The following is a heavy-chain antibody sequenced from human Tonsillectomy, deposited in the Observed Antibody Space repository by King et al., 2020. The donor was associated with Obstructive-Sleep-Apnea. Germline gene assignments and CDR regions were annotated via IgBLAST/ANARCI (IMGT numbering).Heavy chain of an antibody. CDR2: ISAYNGNT. V-gene: IGHV1-18*01. CDR1: GYTFSNYG. D-gene: IGHD3-10*01. Sequence: QLVQSGAEVKKPGASVKVSCKASGYTFSNYGISWVRQAPGQGLEWMGWISAYNGNTNYAQKLQGRVTMTTDTSTRTAYMELRSLRSDDTAVYYCARDQEYYGPGSYSYLDLWGQGTLVTVSS. J-gene: IGHJ5*02. CDR3: ARDQEYYGPGSYSYLDL.